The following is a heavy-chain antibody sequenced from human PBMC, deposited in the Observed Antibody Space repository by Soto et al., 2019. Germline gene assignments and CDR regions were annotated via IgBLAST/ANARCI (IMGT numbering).Heavy chain of an antibody. D-gene: IGHD2-8*01. CDR3: AADARASQQMVPSHY. V-gene: IGHV1-58*01. J-gene: IGHJ4*02. CDR2: IAVGSGYT. Sequence: ASVKVSCKASGFTFTSSAFQWVRQARGQRLEWIGWIAVGSGYTNYAQRFQDRVTLTRDMSTATTYMELSRLTSEDTAIYYCAADARASQQMVPSHYWGQGTLLTISS. CDR1: GFTFTSSA.